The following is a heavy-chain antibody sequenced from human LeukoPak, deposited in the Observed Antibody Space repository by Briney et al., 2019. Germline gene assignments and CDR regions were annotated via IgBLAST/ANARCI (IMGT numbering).Heavy chain of an antibody. CDR1: GFNVSNSF. J-gene: IGHJ6*03. D-gene: IGHD2-2*01. Sequence: GGSLRLSCAASGFNVSNSFMNWVRQAPGKGLEWVSVIYAGGSTYNADSVTGRFTISRDNSKNTVYLQMNSLKADDTAVYYCARAASLGRYYHYYMDIWGKGTTVTISS. CDR2: IYAGGST. CDR3: ARAASLGRYYHYYMDI. V-gene: IGHV3-66*01.